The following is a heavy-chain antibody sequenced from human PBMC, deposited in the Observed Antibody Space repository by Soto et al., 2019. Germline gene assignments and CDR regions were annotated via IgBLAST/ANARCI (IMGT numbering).Heavy chain of an antibody. D-gene: IGHD6-13*01. CDR1: GVTCTSVG. Sequence: GVTCTSVGISGRRNTTRQGLEWMGWISAYNGNTNYAQKLQGRVTMTTDTSTSTAYMELRSLRSDDTAVYYCARDRGQQPPYYYYYGMDVWGQGTTVTVSS. CDR3: ARDRGQQPPYYYYYGMDV. V-gene: IGHV1-18*01. J-gene: IGHJ6*02. CDR2: ISAYNGNT.